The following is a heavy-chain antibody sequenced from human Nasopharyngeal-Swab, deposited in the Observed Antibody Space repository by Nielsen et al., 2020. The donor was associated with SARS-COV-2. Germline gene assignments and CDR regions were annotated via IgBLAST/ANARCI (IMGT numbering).Heavy chain of an antibody. CDR2: VPSDGSKG. Sequence: GGSLRLSCAASGFALNNFVMQWIRQAPGKGLEWVAVVPSDGSKGQYADSVEGRFTFYRDNSRNMVHLLMNSLRDEDTAVYYCVREGGTSGRAGYFDYWGQGTLVTVSS. V-gene: IGHV3-30-3*01. D-gene: IGHD2-2*01. CDR1: GFALNNFV. J-gene: IGHJ4*02. CDR3: VREGGTSGRAGYFDY.